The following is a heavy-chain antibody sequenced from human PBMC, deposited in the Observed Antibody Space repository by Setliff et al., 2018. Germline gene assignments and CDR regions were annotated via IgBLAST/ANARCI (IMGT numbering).Heavy chain of an antibody. CDR3: ARIITGTADIRDY. D-gene: IGHD2-2*01. CDR2: ISYSGSA. CDR1: GGSVSNHY. Sequence: SETLSLTCSVSGGSVSNHYWSWIRQPPRKGLEWVGTISYSGSANYNPSLKGRVSISTDTSKNQFSLKLNSVTAADTAVYYCARIITGTADIRDYWGQGTLVTVSS. V-gene: IGHV4-59*02. J-gene: IGHJ4*02.